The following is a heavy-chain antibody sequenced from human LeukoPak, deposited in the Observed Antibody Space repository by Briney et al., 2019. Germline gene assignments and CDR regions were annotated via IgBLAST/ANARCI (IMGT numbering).Heavy chain of an antibody. CDR2: INPNSGGT. CDR3: ASGYDYVWGSYRYTGSTLDY. Sequence: GASVKVSCKASGYTFTGYYMHWVRQAPGQGLEWMGWINPNSGGTNYAQKFQGRVTMTRDTSISTAYMELSRLRSDDTAVYYCASGYDYVWGSYRYTGSTLDYWGQGTLVTVSS. D-gene: IGHD3-16*02. CDR1: GYTFTGYY. J-gene: IGHJ4*02. V-gene: IGHV1-2*02.